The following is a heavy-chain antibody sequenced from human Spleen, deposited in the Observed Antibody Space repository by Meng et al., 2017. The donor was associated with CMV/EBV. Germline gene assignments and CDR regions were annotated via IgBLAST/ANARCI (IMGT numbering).Heavy chain of an antibody. J-gene: IGHJ6*02. D-gene: IGHD1-26*01. CDR1: GGSISSYY. CDR3: ARGGGSYPHYYYGMDV. V-gene: IGHV4-59*01. CDR2: IYYSGST. Sequence: SETLSLTCTVSGGSISSYYWSWIRQPPGKGLEWIGYIYYSGSTNYNPSLKSRVTISVDTSKNQFPLKLSSVTAADTAVYYCARGGGSYPHYYYGMDVWGQGTTVTVSS.